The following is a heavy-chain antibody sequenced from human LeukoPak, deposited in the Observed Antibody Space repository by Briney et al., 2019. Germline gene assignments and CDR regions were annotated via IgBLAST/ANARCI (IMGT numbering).Heavy chain of an antibody. CDR1: GGSISSYY. V-gene: IGHV4-59*08. CDR2: IYYSGST. CDR3: ARLSGDGYNSGLFDY. Sequence: SETLSLTCTVSGGSISSYYWSWIRQPPGKGLEWIGYIYYSGSTNYNPSLKSRVTISVDTSKNQFSLKLSSVTAADTAVYYCARLSGDGYNSGLFDYWGQGTLVTVSS. J-gene: IGHJ4*02. D-gene: IGHD5-24*01.